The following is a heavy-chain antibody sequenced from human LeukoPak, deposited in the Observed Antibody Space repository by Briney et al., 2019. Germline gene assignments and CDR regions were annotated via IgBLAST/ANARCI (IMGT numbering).Heavy chain of an antibody. J-gene: IGHJ4*02. V-gene: IGHV3-21*01. CDR3: AREAIGAVDY. D-gene: IGHD3-10*01. CDR1: GFTLSSYS. CDR2: ISSSSSYI. Sequence: GGSLRHSCAASGFTLSSYSMNWVRQAPGKGLEWVSSISSSSSYIYYADSVKGRLTISRDNAKNSLYLQMNSLRAEDTAVYYCAREAIGAVDYWGQGTLVTVSS.